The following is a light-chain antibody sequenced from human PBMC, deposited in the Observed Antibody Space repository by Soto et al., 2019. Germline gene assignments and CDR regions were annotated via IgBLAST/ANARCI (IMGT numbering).Light chain of an antibody. Sequence: QSALTQPASVSGSLGQTICIACTGTSIDIGSYNRFSWYQQYPGKDPKLMILEVSERPSGVSNRFSGSKSGDTASLTISGIQAEDEAEYYCCSYAGSGKVVFGGGTKLTVL. CDR2: EVS. V-gene: IGLV2-23*02. J-gene: IGLJ3*02. CDR3: CSYAGSGKVV. CDR1: SIDIGSYNR.